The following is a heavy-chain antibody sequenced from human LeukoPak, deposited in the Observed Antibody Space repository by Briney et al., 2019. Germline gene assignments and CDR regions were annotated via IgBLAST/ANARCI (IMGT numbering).Heavy chain of an antibody. CDR1: GGTFSSYA. Sequence: SVTASCTASGGTFSSYAISWVRQAPGQGLEWMGGIIPISGTANYAQKFQGRVTITADESTSTAYMELSSQRSEDTAVYYCARGGPLHYYDSSGPPPDYWGQGTLVTVSS. V-gene: IGHV1-69*13. CDR2: IIPISGTA. J-gene: IGHJ4*02. D-gene: IGHD3-22*01. CDR3: ARGGPLHYYDSSGPPPDY.